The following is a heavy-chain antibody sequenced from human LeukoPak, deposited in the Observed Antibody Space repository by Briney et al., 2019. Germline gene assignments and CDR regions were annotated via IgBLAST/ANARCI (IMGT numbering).Heavy chain of an antibody. CDR2: IIPILGIA. Sequence: ASVKVSCKASGGTFSSYTISWVRQAPGQGLEWMGRIIPILGIANYAQKFQGRVTITADKSTSTAYMELSSLRSEDTAVYYCARWDRYGGNQGVDYWGQGTLVTVSS. J-gene: IGHJ4*02. CDR1: GGTFSSYT. D-gene: IGHD4/OR15-4a*01. CDR3: ARWDRYGGNQGVDY. V-gene: IGHV1-69*02.